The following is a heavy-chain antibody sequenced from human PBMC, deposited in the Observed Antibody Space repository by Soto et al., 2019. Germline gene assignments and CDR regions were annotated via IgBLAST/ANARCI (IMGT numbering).Heavy chain of an antibody. CDR2: ISYDGSNK. CDR1: GFTFSSYG. D-gene: IGHD2-21*01. Sequence: PGGSLRLSFAASGFTFSSYGMHWVRQAPGKGLEWVAVISYDGSNKYYADSVKGRFTISRDNSKNTLYLQMNSLRAEDTAVYYCAKSLDSPVAYWGQGTLVTVSS. V-gene: IGHV3-30*18. CDR3: AKSLDSPVAY. J-gene: IGHJ4*02.